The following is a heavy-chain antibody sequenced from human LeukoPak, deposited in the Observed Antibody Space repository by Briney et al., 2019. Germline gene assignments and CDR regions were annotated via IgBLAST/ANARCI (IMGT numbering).Heavy chain of an antibody. V-gene: IGHV4-34*01. CDR1: GGSFSGYY. J-gene: IGHJ3*02. CDR3: ARAAEHRSYYYDSSGYYPHPDAFDI. Sequence: PSETLSLTRAVYGGSFSGYYWSWIRQPPGKGLEWIGEINHSGSTNYNPSLKSRVTISVDTSKNQFSLKLSSVTAADTAVYYCARAAEHRSYYYDSSGYYPHPDAFDIWGQGTMVTVSS. CDR2: INHSGST. D-gene: IGHD3-22*01.